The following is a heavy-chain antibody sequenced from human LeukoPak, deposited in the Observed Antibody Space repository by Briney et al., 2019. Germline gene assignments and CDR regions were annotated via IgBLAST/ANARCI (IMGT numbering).Heavy chain of an antibody. Sequence: GGSLRLSCAASGFGFSSYAMHWVRQAPGKGLEWVAVIWYDGSIKFYADCVKGRFTVSRDNSKNTLYLQMDSLRAEDTAVYYCARDLDCGGDCRYFDYWGQGSLVTVSS. V-gene: IGHV3-33*08. J-gene: IGHJ4*02. CDR1: GFGFSSYA. D-gene: IGHD2-21*02. CDR2: IWYDGSIK. CDR3: ARDLDCGGDCRYFDY.